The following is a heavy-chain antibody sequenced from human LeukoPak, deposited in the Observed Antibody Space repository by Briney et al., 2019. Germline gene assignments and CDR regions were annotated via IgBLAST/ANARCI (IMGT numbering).Heavy chain of an antibody. V-gene: IGHV4-34*01. CDR3: ARRRGYYGSGSYSEAYYYYYYMDV. CDR2: INHSGST. Sequence: SETLSLTCAVYGGSFSGYYWSWIRQPPGKGLEWIGEINHSGSTNYNPSLKSRVTISVDTSKNQFSLKLSSVTAADTAVYYCARRRGYYGSGSYSEAYYYYYYMDVWGKGTTVTISS. CDR1: GGSFSGYY. D-gene: IGHD3-10*01. J-gene: IGHJ6*03.